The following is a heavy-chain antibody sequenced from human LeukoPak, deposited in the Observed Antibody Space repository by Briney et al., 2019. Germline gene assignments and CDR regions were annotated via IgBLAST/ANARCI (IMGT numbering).Heavy chain of an antibody. CDR2: INHSGST. J-gene: IGHJ3*02. V-gene: IGHV4-34*01. CDR1: GGSFSDYY. D-gene: IGHD2/OR15-2a*01. CDR3: ASQLPSITFDAFDI. Sequence: SETLSLTCAVYGGSFSDYYWSWIRQPPGKGLEWIGEINHSGSTNYNPSLKSRVTISVDTSKNQFSLKLTSVTAADTAVYYCASQLPSITFDAFDIWGQGTMVTVSS.